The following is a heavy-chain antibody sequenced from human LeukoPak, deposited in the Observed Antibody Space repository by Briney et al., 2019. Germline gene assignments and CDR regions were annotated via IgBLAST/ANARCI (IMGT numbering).Heavy chain of an antibody. Sequence: SETLSLTCTVSGGSISSYYWGWIRQPPGKGLEWIGYIYYSGSTNYNPSLKSRVTISVDTSKNQFSLKLSSVTAADTAVYYCASSTGYSSGWYRGDYWGQGTLVTVSS. CDR2: IYYSGST. CDR1: GGSISSYY. CDR3: ASSTGYSSGWYRGDY. J-gene: IGHJ4*02. V-gene: IGHV4-59*01. D-gene: IGHD6-19*01.